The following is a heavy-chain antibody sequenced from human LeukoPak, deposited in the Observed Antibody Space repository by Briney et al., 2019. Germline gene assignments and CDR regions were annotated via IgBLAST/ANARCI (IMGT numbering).Heavy chain of an antibody. Sequence: PGGSLRLSCAASGFTFSSYVMSWVRQAPGKGLEWVSGISGSGGGTYYADSVKGRFTISRDNSKNTLYLQMNSLRAEDTAVYYCAKDPYGDYVRYFDYWGQGTLVTVSS. J-gene: IGHJ4*02. CDR3: AKDPYGDYVRYFDY. CDR2: ISGSGGGT. V-gene: IGHV3-23*01. D-gene: IGHD4-17*01. CDR1: GFTFSSYV.